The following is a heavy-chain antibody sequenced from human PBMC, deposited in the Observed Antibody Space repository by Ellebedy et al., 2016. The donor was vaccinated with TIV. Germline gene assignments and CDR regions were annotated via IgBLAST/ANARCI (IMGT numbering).Heavy chain of an antibody. D-gene: IGHD3-10*01. CDR1: GFTFSSYW. J-gene: IGHJ4*02. CDR3: ASRGVAVQGADY. V-gene: IGHV3-74*01. Sequence: PGGSLRLSFAASGFTFSSYWMHWVRQAPGKGLVWVSRINSDGSSTSYADSVKGRFTISRDNAKNTLYLQMNSLRAEDTAVYYCASRGVAVQGADYWGQGTLVTVSS. CDR2: INSDGSST.